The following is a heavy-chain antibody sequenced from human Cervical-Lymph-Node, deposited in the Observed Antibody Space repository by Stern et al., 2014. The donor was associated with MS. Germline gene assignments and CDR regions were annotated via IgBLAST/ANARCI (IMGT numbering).Heavy chain of an antibody. CDR1: GDTFTDYA. V-gene: IGHV1-69*06. Sequence: QVQLVQSGAEVKKPGSSVKVSCKASGDTFTDYAISWVRQAPGQGPEWMGGITPIFGSAAYAQKFQGRLTITADKSTSTAYMDLSSLTSEDTAVYYCAREVGSLAMDVWGQGTTVIVSS. CDR3: AREVGSLAMDV. CDR2: ITPIFGSA. D-gene: IGHD1-1*01. J-gene: IGHJ6*01.